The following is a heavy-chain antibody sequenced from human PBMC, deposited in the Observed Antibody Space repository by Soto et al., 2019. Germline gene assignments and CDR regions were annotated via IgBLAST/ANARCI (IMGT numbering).Heavy chain of an antibody. CDR1: GGSITSSSYY. J-gene: IGHJ4*02. D-gene: IGHD3-22*01. CDR3: MLGSGWKDFDY. V-gene: IGHV4-39*01. Sequence: SSETLSLTCTVSGGSITSSSYYWGWIRQPPGKGLEWIGNIYYSGSTYYNQSLKSRVTISVDTSKNQFSLKLSSVTAADTAVYYCMLGSGWKDFDYWGQGTLVTVS. CDR2: IYYSGST.